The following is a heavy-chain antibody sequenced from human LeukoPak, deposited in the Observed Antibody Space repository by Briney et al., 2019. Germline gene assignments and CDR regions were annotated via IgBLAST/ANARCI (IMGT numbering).Heavy chain of an antibody. Sequence: ASVKFSCNASGYTFTNYGVSWVRQAPGQGLEWMGWINAYNGDTHYAQNLQGRLTMTTDTSTSMAFMELRSLRPDDTAVYFCARWGLVAPGTYYYYYMDVWGRGTTVTVSS. CDR1: GYTFTNYG. D-gene: IGHD2-2*01. CDR2: INAYNGDT. CDR3: ARWGLVAPGTYYYYYMDV. V-gene: IGHV1-18*01. J-gene: IGHJ6*03.